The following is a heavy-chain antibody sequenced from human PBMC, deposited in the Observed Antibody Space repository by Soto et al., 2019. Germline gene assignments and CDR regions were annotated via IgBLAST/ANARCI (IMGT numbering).Heavy chain of an antibody. D-gene: IGHD3-22*01. V-gene: IGHV3-11*01. CDR3: ARIQYYDSSGYLV. Sequence: GGSLRLSCAASGFTFSDYYTTWIRQAPGKGLEWVSYISTGGSTIYYADSVRGRFTISRDNAKNSLYLQMNSLRAEDTAVYYCARIQYYDSSGYLVWGQGTLVTVSS. CDR2: ISTGGSTI. CDR1: GFTFSDYY. J-gene: IGHJ4*02.